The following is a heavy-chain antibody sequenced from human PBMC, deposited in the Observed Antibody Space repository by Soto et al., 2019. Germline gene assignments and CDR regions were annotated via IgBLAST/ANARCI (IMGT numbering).Heavy chain of an antibody. V-gene: IGHV3-21*01. Sequence: GGSLRLSCAASGFTFSIYSMNWVRQAPGKGLEWVSSISSSTFTYIHYADSVKGRFTISRDNARNSLYLQMNSLRVEDTAVYYCARPNSLAALEYWGQGTLVTVSS. D-gene: IGHD6-6*01. CDR3: ARPNSLAALEY. CDR1: GFTFSIYS. J-gene: IGHJ4*02. CDR2: ISSSTFTYI.